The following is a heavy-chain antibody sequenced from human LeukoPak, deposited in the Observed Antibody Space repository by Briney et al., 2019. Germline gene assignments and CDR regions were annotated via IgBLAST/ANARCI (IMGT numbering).Heavy chain of an antibody. D-gene: IGHD3-16*02. Sequence: PGGSLRLSCAASGFTFDDYGMSWVRQAPGKGLEWVSGITWNGGSTGYADSVKGRFTISRDNAKNSLYLQMNSLRAEDTALYYCARDGRRITFGGVIETGYFDYWGQGTLVTVSS. CDR1: GFTFDDYG. CDR3: ARDGRRITFGGVIETGYFDY. CDR2: ITWNGGST. V-gene: IGHV3-20*04. J-gene: IGHJ4*02.